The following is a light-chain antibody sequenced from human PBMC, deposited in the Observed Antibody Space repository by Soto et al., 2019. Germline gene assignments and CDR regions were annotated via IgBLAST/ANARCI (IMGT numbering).Light chain of an antibody. CDR3: QQYENLPLT. CDR2: DAS. V-gene: IGKV1-33*01. J-gene: IGKJ4*01. Sequence: DIQMTQSPSSLSASVGDRVTITCQASQAISNYLNWYQQKPGQAPKLLIYDASNLGTGVPSRFSGSGSGTHFTFTISSLQPGDFATYYCQQYENLPLTFGGGTKVEIK. CDR1: QAISNY.